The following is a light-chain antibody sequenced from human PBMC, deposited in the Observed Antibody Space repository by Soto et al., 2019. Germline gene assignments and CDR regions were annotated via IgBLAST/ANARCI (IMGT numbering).Light chain of an antibody. CDR3: QQYYYTPRT. CDR1: QSISSW. V-gene: IGKV1-5*03. CDR2: KAS. Sequence: DIQMTQSPSTLSASVGDRVTITCRASQSISSWLAWYQQKPGKAPKLLIYKASSLESGVPSRFSGSGSGTEFTLTISSLQAEDVAVYYCQQYYYTPRTFGQGTKVEIK. J-gene: IGKJ1*01.